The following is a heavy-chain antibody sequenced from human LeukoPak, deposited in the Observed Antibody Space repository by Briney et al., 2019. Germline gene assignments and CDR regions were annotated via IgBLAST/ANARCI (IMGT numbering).Heavy chain of an antibody. V-gene: IGHV3-30*01. D-gene: IGHD2-2*02. CDR3: ARDRYCSSTSCHKQMGGFDP. CDR2: ISYDGSNK. CDR1: GFTVSSYA. J-gene: IGHJ5*02. Sequence: PGGSPRLSCAASGFTVSSYAMHWVRQAPGKGLEWVAVISYDGSNKYYADSVKGRFTISRDNSKNTLYLQMNSLRAEDTAVYYCARDRYCSSTSCHKQMGGFDPWGQGTLVTVSS.